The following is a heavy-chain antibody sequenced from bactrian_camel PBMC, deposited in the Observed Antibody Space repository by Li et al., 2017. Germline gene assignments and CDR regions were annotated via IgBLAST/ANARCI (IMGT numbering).Heavy chain of an antibody. V-gene: IGHV3S26*01. CDR2: IDSDGST. D-gene: IGHD5*01. Sequence: HVQLVESGGGSVQTGGSPRLSCETSGFTFRTFCLGWFRQAPGREREGVAAIDSDGSTSYADSVKGRFTISRDNAKNTMYLQMNRLKFEDTAMYYCAAALAVGNDCYDLLVLGANYWGQGTQVTVS. J-gene: IGHJ4*01. CDR1: GFTFRTFC. CDR3: AAALAVGNDCYDLLVLGANY.